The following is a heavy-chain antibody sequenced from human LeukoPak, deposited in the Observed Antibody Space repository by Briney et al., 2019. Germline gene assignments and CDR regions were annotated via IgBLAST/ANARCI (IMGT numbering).Heavy chain of an antibody. J-gene: IGHJ4*02. Sequence: SGTLSLTCAVSGDSINSSNWWSWVRQPPGKGLEWIGEIFHSGNTNCNPSLKSRVTVSLDKSKNQFSLNLSSVTAADTAVYYCARMRGSSWYYFDYWGQGTLVTVSS. D-gene: IGHD6-13*01. CDR3: ARMRGSSWYYFDY. CDR2: IFHSGNT. V-gene: IGHV4-4*02. CDR1: GDSINSSNW.